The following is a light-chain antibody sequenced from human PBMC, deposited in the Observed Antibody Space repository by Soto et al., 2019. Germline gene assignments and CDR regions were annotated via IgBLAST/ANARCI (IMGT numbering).Light chain of an antibody. CDR3: QQRSNWPPWA. J-gene: IGKJ1*01. CDR1: QSISSR. Sequence: DIQMTQSPSTLSASVGDRVTITCRASQSISSRLAWYQQKPGKAPKLLIYAASTLQSGVPSRFSGSGSGTDFTLTISSLEPEDFAVYYCQQRSNWPPWAFGQGTKVDIK. CDR2: AAS. V-gene: IGKV1-5*01.